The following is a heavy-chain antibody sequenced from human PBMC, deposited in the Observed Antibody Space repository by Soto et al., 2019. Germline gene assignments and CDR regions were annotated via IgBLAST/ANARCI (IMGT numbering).Heavy chain of an antibody. J-gene: IGHJ6*02. CDR3: ARDLGGLSPSSGSYNGLDV. Sequence: PSETLSLTCTVSGGSLNSRGYYWGWIRQHPVKGLEWIGYIYYSGSTYYNPSLRSRITMSVDTSKNQFFLKLRSVTAADTAVYYCARDLGGLSPSSGSYNGLDVWGQGTTVTVSS. V-gene: IGHV4-31*03. D-gene: IGHD3-10*01. CDR1: GGSLNSRGYY. CDR2: IYYSGST.